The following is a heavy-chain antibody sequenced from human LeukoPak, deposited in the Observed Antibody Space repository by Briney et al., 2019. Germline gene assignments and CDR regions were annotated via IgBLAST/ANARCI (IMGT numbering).Heavy chain of an antibody. Sequence: PGGSLRLSCAASGFTISDYWMHWVRQAPGKGLVWVSRSNSDGSSISYADSVKGRFTISRDIAKNTLYLQMNSLRDEDTGVYYCARDWSFDYWGQRTLVTVSS. J-gene: IGHJ4*02. CDR1: GFTISDYW. V-gene: IGHV3-74*01. CDR2: SNSDGSSI. D-gene: IGHD2-8*02. CDR3: ARDWSFDY.